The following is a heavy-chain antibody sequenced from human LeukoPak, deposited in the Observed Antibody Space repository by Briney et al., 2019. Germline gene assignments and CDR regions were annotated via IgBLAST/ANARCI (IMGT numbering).Heavy chain of an antibody. V-gene: IGHV6-1*01. Sequence: SQTLSLTCAISGDSVSSNSAAWNWIRQSPSRGLEWLGRTYYRSKWYNEYAASVKSRITINPDTSKNQFSLKLNSVAAADTAVYYCARHWKWPWYFDLWGRGTLVTVSS. CDR1: GDSVSSNSAA. CDR2: TYYRSKWYN. D-gene: IGHD5-12*01. CDR3: ARHWKWPWYFDL. J-gene: IGHJ2*01.